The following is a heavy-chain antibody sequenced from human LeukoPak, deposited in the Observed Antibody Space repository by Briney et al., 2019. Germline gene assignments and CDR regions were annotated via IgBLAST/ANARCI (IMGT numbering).Heavy chain of an antibody. Sequence: GASVKVSCKASGGTFNSYAISWVRQAPGQGLEWMGGIMPLFGTANYAQEFQGRVTFTTDESASTAYMEVSSLRSEDTAVYYCASGSLGDGHGVGDYYQYMDVWGKGTTVTVSS. CDR2: IMPLFGTA. V-gene: IGHV1-69*05. D-gene: IGHD2-21*01. CDR1: GGTFNSYA. J-gene: IGHJ6*03. CDR3: ASGSLGDGHGVGDYYQYMDV.